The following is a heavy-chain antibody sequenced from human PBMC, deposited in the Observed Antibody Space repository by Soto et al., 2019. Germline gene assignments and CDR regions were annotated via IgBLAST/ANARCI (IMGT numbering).Heavy chain of an antibody. J-gene: IGHJ5*02. CDR1: GFPFSAYD. Sequence: EVQLVESGRNLVPPGGSLRLSCRASGFPFSAYDIHWVRQVSGKGLEWVAVAGPAGDTYYEDSVKGRFTISRENGMNSVYLQMSDLGVGDTAVYFCARGIRFGGYYLDLWGQGTPVTVSS. CDR3: ARGIRFGGYYLDL. D-gene: IGHD5-18*01. V-gene: IGHV3-13*01. CDR2: AGPAGDT.